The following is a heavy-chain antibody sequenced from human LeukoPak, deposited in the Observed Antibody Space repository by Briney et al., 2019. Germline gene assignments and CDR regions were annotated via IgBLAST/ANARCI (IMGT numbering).Heavy chain of an antibody. J-gene: IGHJ4*02. V-gene: IGHV1-69*05. Sequence: VASVKVSCKASGGTFSSYAISWVRQAPGQGLEWMGGIIPIFGTANYAQKFQGRVTITTDESTSTAYMELSSLRSEDTAVYYCARKGLSDSDFDYWGQGTLVTVSS. CDR1: GGTFSSYA. CDR2: IIPIFGTA. D-gene: IGHD2/OR15-2a*01. CDR3: ARKGLSDSDFDY.